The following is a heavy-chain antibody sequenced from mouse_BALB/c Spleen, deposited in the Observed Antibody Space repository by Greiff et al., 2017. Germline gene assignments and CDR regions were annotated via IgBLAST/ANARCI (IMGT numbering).Heavy chain of an antibody. D-gene: IGHD2-12*01. J-gene: IGHJ4*01. CDR3: ARDYRMGY. CDR2: INPSNGRT. CDR1: GYTFTSYC. Sequence: QVQLQQPGAELVKPGASVKLSCKASGYTFTSYCMHWVKQRPGQGLEWIGEINPSNGRTNYNEKFKSKATLTADKSSSTAYMQLSSLTSEDSAVYYYARDYRMGYWGQGTSVTVSS. V-gene: IGHV1S81*02.